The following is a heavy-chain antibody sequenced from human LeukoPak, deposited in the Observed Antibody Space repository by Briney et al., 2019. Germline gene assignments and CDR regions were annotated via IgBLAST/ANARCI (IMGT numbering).Heavy chain of an antibody. V-gene: IGHV3-11*03. CDR1: GFTFSDYY. D-gene: IGHD1-26*01. J-gene: IGHJ4*02. CDR3: ARMVVNSERYLDY. Sequence: PGRSLRLSCAASGFTFSDYYMTWIRQAPGKGLEWVSYVSGTSIYTNYADSVKGRFTISRDNAKNSLWLQMNSLRAEDTAVYYCARMVVNSERYLDYRGQGTLVTVSS. CDR2: VSGTSIYT.